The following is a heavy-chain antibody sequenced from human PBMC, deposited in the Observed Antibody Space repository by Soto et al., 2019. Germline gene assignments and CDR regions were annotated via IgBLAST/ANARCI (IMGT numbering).Heavy chain of an antibody. CDR1: GFPFSSTD. V-gene: IGHV3-23*01. CDR3: AHPRGYGVFDAVDI. J-gene: IGHJ3*02. Sequence: GGSLRLSCAASGFPFSSTDMTWVRQAPGKGLEWVSTIDGSGGTTYYADSVKGRFTISRDNSVNTLYLQMSSLRTEDTAVYYCAHPRGYGVFDAVDIWGQGTMVTVSS. CDR2: IDGSGGTT. D-gene: IGHD4-17*01.